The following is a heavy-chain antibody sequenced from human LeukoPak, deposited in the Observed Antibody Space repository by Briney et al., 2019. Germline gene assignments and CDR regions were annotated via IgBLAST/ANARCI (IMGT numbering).Heavy chain of an antibody. J-gene: IGHJ4*02. Sequence: ASVKVSCKASGYTFTGYYVHWVRQAPGQGLEWMGWISGYNGNTNYVQKFQGRVTMTTDTSTSTAYMELRSLRSDDTAVYYCARDLKMGYSSGRYSWGTGSSNDYWGQGTLVTVSS. CDR1: GYTFTGYY. V-gene: IGHV1-18*04. CDR3: ARDLKMGYSSGRYSWGTGSSNDY. CDR2: ISGYNGNT. D-gene: IGHD6-19*01.